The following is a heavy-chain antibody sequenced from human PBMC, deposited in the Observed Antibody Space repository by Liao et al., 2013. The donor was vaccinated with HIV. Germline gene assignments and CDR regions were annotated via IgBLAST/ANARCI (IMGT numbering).Heavy chain of an antibody. D-gene: IGHD3-10*01. CDR3: ARGFRIRGAFDF. CDR2: VSHSGGT. Sequence: QVQLQQWGAGLLKPSETLSLYCAVHGGSFSGYFWSWIRQSPEKGLEWIGEVSHSGGTNYNPSLKSRVTMSTDTSKNQFSLTLTSVTAADTAIYFCARGFRIRGAFDFWGRGNLVTVSS. V-gene: IGHV4-34*01. CDR1: GGSFSGYF. J-gene: IGHJ4*02.